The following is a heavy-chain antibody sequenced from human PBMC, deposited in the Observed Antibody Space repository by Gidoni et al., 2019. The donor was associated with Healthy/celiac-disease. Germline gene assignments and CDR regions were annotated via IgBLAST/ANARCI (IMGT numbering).Heavy chain of an antibody. Sequence: EVQLVESGGGLVQPGGSLRLSCAASGFAFSSYSMNWVRQAPGKGLEWVSYISSSSSTIYYADSVKGRFTISRDNAKNSLYLQMNSLRDEDTAVYYCARDSSSWSRYYFDYWGQGTLVTVSS. CDR3: ARDSSSWSRYYFDY. CDR2: ISSSSSTI. V-gene: IGHV3-48*02. D-gene: IGHD6-13*01. J-gene: IGHJ4*02. CDR1: GFAFSSYS.